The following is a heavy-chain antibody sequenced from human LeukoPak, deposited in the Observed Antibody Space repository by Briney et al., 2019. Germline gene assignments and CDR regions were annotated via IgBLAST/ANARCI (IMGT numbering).Heavy chain of an antibody. CDR1: GHTFTSYY. CDR2: INPSGGST. Sequence: ASVKVSCKASGHTFTSYYMHWVRQAPGQGLEWMGIINPSGGSTSYAQKFQGRVTITTDESTSTAYMELSSLRSEDTAVYYCAGLSTRGYSYGPLDYWGQGTLVTVSS. V-gene: IGHV1-46*01. J-gene: IGHJ4*02. CDR3: AGLSTRGYSYGPLDY. D-gene: IGHD5-18*01.